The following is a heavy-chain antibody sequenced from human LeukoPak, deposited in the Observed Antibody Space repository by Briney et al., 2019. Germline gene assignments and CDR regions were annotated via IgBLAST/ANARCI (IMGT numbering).Heavy chain of an antibody. CDR2: IKEDGSEK. V-gene: IGHV3-7*02. J-gene: IGHJ4*02. D-gene: IGHD5-12*01. CDR3: ARARSLGIVATSFDY. Sequence: GGSLRLSCAASGLTFSSYWMSWVRQAPGKGLEWVANIKEDGSEKHYVDSVKGRFTISRDNSKNTLYLQMNSLRAEDTAVYYCARARSLGIVATSFDYWGQGTLVTVSS. CDR1: GLTFSSYW.